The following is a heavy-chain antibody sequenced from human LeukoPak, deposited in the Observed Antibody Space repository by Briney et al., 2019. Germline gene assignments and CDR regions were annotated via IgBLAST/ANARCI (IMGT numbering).Heavy chain of an antibody. Sequence: GGSLRLPCAASGFTFSSYGMHWVRQAPGKGLEWVAALSHDGNNEFYADSVKGRFTISRDNSKSTLFLEMSNLRAEDTAMYYCAKDRLPDSAWSLDSWGRGTLVTVSS. V-gene: IGHV3-30*18. D-gene: IGHD6-19*01. CDR3: AKDRLPDSAWSLDS. J-gene: IGHJ4*02. CDR1: GFTFSSYG. CDR2: LSHDGNNE.